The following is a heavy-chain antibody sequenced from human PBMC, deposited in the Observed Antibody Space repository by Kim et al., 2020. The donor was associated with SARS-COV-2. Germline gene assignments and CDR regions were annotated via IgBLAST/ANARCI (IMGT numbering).Heavy chain of an antibody. CDR3: AKDSSSTGYYKGTFDY. D-gene: IGHD3-9*01. V-gene: IGHV3-9*01. CDR1: GFTFDDYA. Sequence: GGSLRLSCAASGFTFDDYAMHWVRQAPGKGLEWVSGISWNSGSIGYADSVKGRFTISRDNAKNSLYLQMNSLRAEDTALYYCAKDSSSTGYYKGTFDYWGQGTLVTVSS. J-gene: IGHJ4*02. CDR2: ISWNSGSI.